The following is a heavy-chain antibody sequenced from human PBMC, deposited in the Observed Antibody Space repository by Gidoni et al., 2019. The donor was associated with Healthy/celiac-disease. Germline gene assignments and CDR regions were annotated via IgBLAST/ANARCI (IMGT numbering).Heavy chain of an antibody. J-gene: IGHJ4*02. CDR3: ARGSSGWYTFDY. CDR1: GYTFTSYA. Sequence: QVQLVQSGAEVKKPGDSGKVSCKDSGYTFTSYAMHWVRQAPGQRLEWMGWINAGNGNTKDSQKFQGRVTITRDTPASTAYMELSSLRSEGTAVYYCARGSSGWYTFDYWGQGTLVTVSS. V-gene: IGHV1-3*01. D-gene: IGHD6-19*01. CDR2: INAGNGNT.